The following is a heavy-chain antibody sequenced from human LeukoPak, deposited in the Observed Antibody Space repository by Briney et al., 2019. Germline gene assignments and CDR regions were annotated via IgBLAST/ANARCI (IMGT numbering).Heavy chain of an antibody. CDR2: ISFSGDAT. Sequence: GGSLRLSCAASGFTFSSFSMSWVRQAPGKGLEWVSAISFSGDATYYADSVKGRFTISRGHSKTTLYLLMNSLRVEDTAIYFCARDSPVLTYWGQGTLVTVSS. CDR3: ARDSPVLTY. CDR1: GFTFSSFS. V-gene: IGHV3-23*01. J-gene: IGHJ4*02.